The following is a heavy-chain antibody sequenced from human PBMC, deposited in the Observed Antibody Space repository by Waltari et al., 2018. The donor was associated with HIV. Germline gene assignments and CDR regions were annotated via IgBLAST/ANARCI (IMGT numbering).Heavy chain of an antibody. CDR3: VRNGYGDYVGTGYAFDI. CDR2: SYYSGST. V-gene: IGHV4-30-4*01. Sequence: QVQLQESGPGLVKPSQTLSLTCTVSGGSISSAEYYWSWIRQPPGKGLEWIGYSYYSGSTSNNPSLKSRVIMSVDTSKNQFSLKLSSVTAADTAVYYCVRNGYGDYVGTGYAFDIWGQGTMVTVSS. CDR1: GGSISSAEYY. D-gene: IGHD4-17*01. J-gene: IGHJ3*02.